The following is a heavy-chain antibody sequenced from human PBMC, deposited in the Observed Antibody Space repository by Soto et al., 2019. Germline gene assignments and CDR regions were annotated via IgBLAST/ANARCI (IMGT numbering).Heavy chain of an antibody. D-gene: IGHD6-13*01. V-gene: IGHV1-8*01. J-gene: IGHJ6*02. CDR3: ARGPSPWNKLVSPLI. CDR1: GYTFTSYD. CDR2: MNPNSGNT. Sequence: QVQLVQSGAEMKKPGASVKVSCKASGYTFTSYDINWVRQATGQGLEWMGWMNPNSGNTGYAQKFQGRVTMTRNTSISTVYMELSSLRSEDTPVYYCARGPSPWNKLVSPLIWGQGTTVTVSS.